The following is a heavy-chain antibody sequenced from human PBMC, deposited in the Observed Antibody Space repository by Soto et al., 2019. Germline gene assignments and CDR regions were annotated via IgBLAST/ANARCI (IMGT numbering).Heavy chain of an antibody. CDR2: INSDGSSA. Sequence: EVQLVESGGGLVQPGGSLRLSCAASGLTFSSYWMHWVRQAPGKGLVWVSRINSDGSSADYADSVKGRFTISRDKDKTTLYLEMNSRRAEDTAVYSGAIFWGRVDYWGQGTLVSVSS. D-gene: IGHD3-16*01. J-gene: IGHJ4*02. CDR3: AIFWGRVDY. CDR1: GLTFSSYW. V-gene: IGHV3-74*01.